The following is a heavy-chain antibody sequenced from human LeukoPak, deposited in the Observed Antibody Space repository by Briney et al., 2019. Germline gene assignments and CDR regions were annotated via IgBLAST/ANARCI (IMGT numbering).Heavy chain of an antibody. CDR2: MNPNSGNT. CDR1: GNTFTSYD. D-gene: IGHD2-2*02. V-gene: IGHV1-8*01. CDR3: ARGAGYCSSTSCYTWFDP. Sequence: GASVKVSCKASGNTFTSYDINWVRQATGQGLEWMGWMNPNSGNTGYAQKFQGRVTMTRNTSISTAYMELSSLRSEDTAVYYCARGAGYCSSTSCYTWFDPWGQGTLVTVSS. J-gene: IGHJ5*02.